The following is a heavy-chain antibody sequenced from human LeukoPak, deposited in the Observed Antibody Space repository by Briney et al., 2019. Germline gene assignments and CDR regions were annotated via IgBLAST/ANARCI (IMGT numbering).Heavy chain of an antibody. CDR3: AREAGYYGSGSYSGAFDI. Sequence: SETQSLTCTVSGGSISSSSYYWGWIRQPPGKGLGWIGSIYYSGSTYYNPSLKSRVTKSVDTSKNQFSLKLSSVTAADTAVYYCAREAGYYGSGSYSGAFDIWGQGTMVTVSS. V-gene: IGHV4-39*02. CDR1: GGSISSSSYY. J-gene: IGHJ3*02. CDR2: IYYSGST. D-gene: IGHD3-10*01.